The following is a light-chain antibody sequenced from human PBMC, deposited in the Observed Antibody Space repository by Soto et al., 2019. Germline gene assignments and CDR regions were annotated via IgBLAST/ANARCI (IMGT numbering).Light chain of an antibody. CDR3: GADHGSGNNFVLV. Sequence: QLVLTQPPSASGSLGASVTLTCTLSSGYSNYKVDWYQQRPGKGPRFVMRVGTGGIVGSKGDGIPDRFSVLGSGLNRYLTIKNIQEEDESDYHCGADHGSGNNFVLVFGGATKLTVL. J-gene: IGLJ2*01. V-gene: IGLV9-49*01. CDR2: VGTGGIVG. CDR1: SGYSNYK.